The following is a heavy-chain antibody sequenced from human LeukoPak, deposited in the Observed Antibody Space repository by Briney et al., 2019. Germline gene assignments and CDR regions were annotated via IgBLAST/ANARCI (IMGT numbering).Heavy chain of an antibody. CDR2: IYPGDSDT. CDR1: GYTFTGYR. D-gene: IGHD3-22*01. CDR3: ARLAGHYYDSSDYYYSDYFDY. V-gene: IGHV5-51*01. Sequence: GESLKISCKGSGYTFTGYRIGWVRQMPGKGLEWMAIIYPGDSDTRYSPSFQGQVTISADQSLSSAYLQWSSLKAADTAMYFCARLAGHYYDSSDYYYSDYFDYWGQGTLVTVSS. J-gene: IGHJ4*02.